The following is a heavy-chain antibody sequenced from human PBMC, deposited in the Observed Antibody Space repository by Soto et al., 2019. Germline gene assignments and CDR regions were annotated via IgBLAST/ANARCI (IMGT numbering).Heavy chain of an antibody. CDR2: ISGTGGST. V-gene: IGHV3-23*01. J-gene: IGHJ4*02. Sequence: PGGSLRLSCSASGFTFSSYAMSWVRQAPGKGLEWVSAISGTGGSTYYADSVKGRFTISRDNSKNTLYLQMSSLRAEDTAVYYCAKLWGAIFYYGSGSHDYWGQGTLVTVSS. CDR3: AKLWGAIFYYGSGSHDY. D-gene: IGHD3-10*01. CDR1: GFTFSSYA.